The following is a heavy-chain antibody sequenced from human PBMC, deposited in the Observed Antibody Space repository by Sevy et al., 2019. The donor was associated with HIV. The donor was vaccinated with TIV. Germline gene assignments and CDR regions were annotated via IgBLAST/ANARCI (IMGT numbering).Heavy chain of an antibody. CDR3: ARDAGIAVAGTRPDY. Sequence: GGSLRLSCAATGFTFSSYAMHWVRQAPGKGLEWVAVFSYDGSNKYYADSVKGRFTISRDNSKNTLYLQMNSLRAEDTAVYYCARDAGIAVAGTRPDYWGQGTLVTVSS. D-gene: IGHD6-19*01. CDR1: GFTFSSYA. J-gene: IGHJ4*02. CDR2: FSYDGSNK. V-gene: IGHV3-30*04.